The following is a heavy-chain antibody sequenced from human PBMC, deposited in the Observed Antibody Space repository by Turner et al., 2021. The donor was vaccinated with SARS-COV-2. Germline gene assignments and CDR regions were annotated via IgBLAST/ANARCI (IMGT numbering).Heavy chain of an antibody. CDR2: ISVSGGST. V-gene: IGHV3-23*01. J-gene: IGHJ4*02. CDR1: GFTLGSYA. D-gene: IGHD6-13*01. Sequence: EVQLLESGGGVVQPGGSLGRTCATSGFTLGSYAMGWVRQPPGKGLEWVSAISVSGGSTYYADSVKGRFTITRDNSKNTLYLHMNSLRAEDTAVYYCAKDLVRIAAAGLDYWGQGTLVTVSS. CDR3: AKDLVRIAAAGLDY.